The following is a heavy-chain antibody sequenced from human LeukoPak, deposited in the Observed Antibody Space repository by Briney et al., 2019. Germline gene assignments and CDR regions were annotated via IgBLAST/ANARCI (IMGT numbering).Heavy chain of an antibody. CDR1: GYTFTSYD. CDR2: MNPNSGNT. CDR3: ARGRVGATKGVFDY. D-gene: IGHD1-26*01. J-gene: IGHJ4*02. Sequence: ASVTVSCKASGYTFTSYDINWVRQAPGQGLEWMGWMNPNSGNTGYAQKFQGRVTMTRDMSTSTVYMELSSLRSEDTAVYYCARGRVGATKGVFDYWGQGTLVTVSS. V-gene: IGHV1-8*01.